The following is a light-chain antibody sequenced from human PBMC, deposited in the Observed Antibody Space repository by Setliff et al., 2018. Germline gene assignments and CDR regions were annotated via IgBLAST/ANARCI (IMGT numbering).Light chain of an antibody. J-gene: IGLJ1*01. CDR3: NAYTGSSTYV. V-gene: IGLV2-14*03. Sequence: QSVLTQPASVSGSPGQSITISCSGTSSDVGSYDLVSWYQQHPGKAPKLIIYNVSGRPSGVSHRFSGSKSDNTASLTISGLQAEDEADYYCNAYTGSSTYVFGTGTKVTVL. CDR1: SSDVGSYDL. CDR2: NVS.